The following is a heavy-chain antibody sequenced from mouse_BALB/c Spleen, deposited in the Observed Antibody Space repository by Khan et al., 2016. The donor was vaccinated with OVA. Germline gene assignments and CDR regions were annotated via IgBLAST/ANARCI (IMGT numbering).Heavy chain of an antibody. J-gene: IGHJ2*01. CDR3: ARRGLQWYCDY. CDR1: GYTFIIYW. V-gene: IGHV1-7*01. Sequence: VQLQQSGAELAKPGASVKMSCKASGYTFIIYWILWIKPRPGQGLEWIGYINPSTGYTEYNQNFKDKATLTTDISSSTAYMQLSSLTSEDSAVYYCARRGLQWYCDYWGQGTTLTVSS. D-gene: IGHD1-3*01. CDR2: INPSTGYT.